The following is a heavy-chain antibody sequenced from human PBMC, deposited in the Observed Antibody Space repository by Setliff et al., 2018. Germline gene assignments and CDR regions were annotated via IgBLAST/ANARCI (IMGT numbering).Heavy chain of an antibody. D-gene: IGHD3-10*01. Sequence: GESLKISCAASGFTFSSYSMNWVRQAPGKGLEWVSYISSSSSTIYYADSVKGRFTISRDNAKNSLYLQMNSLRAEDTAVYYCARGEVRGSLAVSYYYYYYMDVWGKGTTVTVSS. V-gene: IGHV3-48*01. CDR1: GFTFSSYS. J-gene: IGHJ6*03. CDR3: ARGEVRGSLAVSYYYYYYMDV. CDR2: ISSSSSTI.